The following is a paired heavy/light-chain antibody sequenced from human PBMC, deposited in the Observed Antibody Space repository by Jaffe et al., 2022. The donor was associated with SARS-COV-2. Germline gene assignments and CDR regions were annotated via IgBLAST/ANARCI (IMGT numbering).Heavy chain of an antibody. Sequence: EVQLVESGGGLVQPGGSLRLSCAASGFTFYNNWMGWVRQAPGKGLEWVANINGDGSERYLDSVRGRFTISRDNAKNSLYLQMNGLRAEDTAVYYCARVDPTSHGYFDYWGQGILVTVSS. J-gene: IGHJ4*02. V-gene: IGHV3-7*01. CDR1: GFTFYNNW. CDR2: INGDGSER. CDR3: ARVDPTSHGYFDY.
Light chain of an antibody. CDR1: QSINIW. J-gene: IGKJ4*01. Sequence: DIHMTQSPSTLSASVGDRVTMTCRASQSINIWLAWYQQKPGKAPRLLIYKASTLESGVPSRFSGSGSGTEFTLTISSLQPDDFATYYCQHFNSYPIIFGGGTKVELK. CDR3: QHFNSYPII. V-gene: IGKV1-5*03. CDR2: KAS.